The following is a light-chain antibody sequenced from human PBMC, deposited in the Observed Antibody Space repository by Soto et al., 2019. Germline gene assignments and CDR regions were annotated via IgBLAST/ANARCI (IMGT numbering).Light chain of an antibody. Sequence: QSALTPPASVSGSPGQSITISCTGTSSDVGGYNYVSWYQQHPGKAPKLMIYEVSNRPSGVPDRFSGSKSGNTASLTISGLQAEDEADYYCCSYAGSYTHVFGTGTKLTVL. CDR2: EVS. CDR1: SSDVGGYNY. V-gene: IGLV2-14*01. CDR3: CSYAGSYTHV. J-gene: IGLJ1*01.